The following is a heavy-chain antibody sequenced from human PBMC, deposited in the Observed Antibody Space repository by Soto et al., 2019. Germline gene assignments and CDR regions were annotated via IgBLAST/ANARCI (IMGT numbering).Heavy chain of an antibody. D-gene: IGHD6-13*01. CDR1: GYTFTGYY. J-gene: IGHJ4*02. V-gene: IGHV1-2*04. CDR3: ARQSSSWYHFFDY. CDR2: INPNSGGT. Sequence: ASVKVSCKASGYTFTGYYMHWVRQAPGQGLEWMGWINPNSGGTNYAQKFQGWVTMTRDTSISTAYMELSRLRSDDTAVYYCARQSSSWYHFFDYWGQGTLVTVSS.